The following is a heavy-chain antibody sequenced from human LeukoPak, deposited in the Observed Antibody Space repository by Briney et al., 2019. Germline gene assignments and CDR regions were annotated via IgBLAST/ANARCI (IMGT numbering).Heavy chain of an antibody. J-gene: IGHJ6*02. V-gene: IGHV4-59*01. Sequence: SETLSLTCTVSGGSISSYYWSWLRQPPGKGLEWIGYIYYSGSTNYNPSLKSRVTISVDTSKNQFSLKLSSVTAADTAVYYCARYYDFWSGQSTPYYGMDVWGQGTTVTVSS. D-gene: IGHD3-3*01. CDR1: GGSISSYY. CDR3: ARYYDFWSGQSTPYYGMDV. CDR2: IYYSGST.